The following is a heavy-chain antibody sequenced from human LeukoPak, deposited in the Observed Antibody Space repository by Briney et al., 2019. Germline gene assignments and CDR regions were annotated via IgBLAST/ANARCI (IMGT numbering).Heavy chain of an antibody. CDR3: AKDQGYSSAWYSRDGFDM. Sequence: GGSLRLSCAASGFTFDDYAMSWVRQAPGKGLEWVSAISKSGDSTFYADSVKGRFTISRDNSQNTLYVQMNSLRAEDTAVYYCAKDQGYSSAWYSRDGFDMWGQGTMVTVSS. D-gene: IGHD6-19*01. V-gene: IGHV3-23*01. J-gene: IGHJ3*02. CDR2: ISKSGDST. CDR1: GFTFDDYA.